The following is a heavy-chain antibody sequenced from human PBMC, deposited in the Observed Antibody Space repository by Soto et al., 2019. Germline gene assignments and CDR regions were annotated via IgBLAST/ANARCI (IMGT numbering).Heavy chain of an antibody. CDR1: GFTFSDYP. CDR3: AKDILSGYYIAFDY. J-gene: IGHJ4*02. D-gene: IGHD3-9*01. CDR2: INGGGLST. Sequence: PGGSLRLSCAASGFTFSDYPMTWVRQSPGRELEWVSTINGGGLSTYYADSVKGRFTISRDNSKNTLYLQMNNLRAEDTAVYYCAKDILSGYYIAFDYWGQGTLVTVYS. V-gene: IGHV3-23*01.